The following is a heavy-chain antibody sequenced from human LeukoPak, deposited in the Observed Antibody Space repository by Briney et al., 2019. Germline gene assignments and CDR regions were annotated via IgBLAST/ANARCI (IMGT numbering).Heavy chain of an antibody. CDR1: GYTFTSYD. CDR3: ARDSIAARTFDY. Sequence: ASVKVSCKASGYTFTSYDINWVRQATGQGLEWMGWMNPNSGNTGYAQKFQGRVTMTRNTSISTAYMELSSLRSEDTAVYYCARDSIAARTFDYWGQGTLVTVSS. CDR2: MNPNSGNT. J-gene: IGHJ4*02. D-gene: IGHD6-6*01. V-gene: IGHV1-8*01.